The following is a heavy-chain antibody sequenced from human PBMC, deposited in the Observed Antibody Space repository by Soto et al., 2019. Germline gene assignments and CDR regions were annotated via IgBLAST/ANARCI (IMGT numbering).Heavy chain of an antibody. Sequence: GGSLRLSCAASGFTFHDDYMSWIRQAPGKGLEWVSYISSSGSTIYYADSVRGRFTISRDNAKNSLYLQMNSLRAEDTAVYYCARYDGGVIKNDYWGQGTLVTVSS. CDR3: ARYDGGVIKNDY. V-gene: IGHV3-11*01. J-gene: IGHJ4*02. CDR1: GFTFHDDY. D-gene: IGHD3-16*02. CDR2: ISSSGSTI.